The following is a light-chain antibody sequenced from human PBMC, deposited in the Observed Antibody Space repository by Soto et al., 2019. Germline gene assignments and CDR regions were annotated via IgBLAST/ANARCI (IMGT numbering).Light chain of an antibody. V-gene: IGLV4-69*01. J-gene: IGLJ3*02. CDR3: QTWGTGIWV. CDR2: LNSDGSH. CDR1: SGHSSYA. Sequence: QSVLTQSPSASASLGASVKLTCTLSSGHSSYAIAWLQQQPEKGPRFLMKLNSDGSHNKGGGIPDRFSGSSSGTERYLTISSLQSEDEADYYCQTWGTGIWVFGGGTKLTVL.